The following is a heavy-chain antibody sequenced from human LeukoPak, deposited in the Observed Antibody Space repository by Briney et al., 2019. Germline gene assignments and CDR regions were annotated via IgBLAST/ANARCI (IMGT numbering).Heavy chain of an antibody. CDR1: GFTFSSYA. J-gene: IGHJ3*02. CDR3: ARDLWQYSSSGDAFDI. D-gene: IGHD6-13*01. Sequence: PGRSLRLSCAASGFTFSSYAMHWVRQAPGKGLEWVAVISYDGSNKYYADSVKGRFTISRDNSKNTLYLQMNSLRAEDTAVYYCARDLWQYSSSGDAFDIWGQGTMVTVSS. CDR2: ISYDGSNK. V-gene: IGHV3-30-3*01.